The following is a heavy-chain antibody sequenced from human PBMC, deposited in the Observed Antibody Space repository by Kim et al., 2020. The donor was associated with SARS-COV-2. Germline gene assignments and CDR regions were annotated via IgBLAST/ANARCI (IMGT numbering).Heavy chain of an antibody. J-gene: IGHJ4*02. Sequence: GGSLRLSCAASGFTFSSYSMNWVRQAPGKGLEWVSSISSSSSYIYYADSVKGRFTISRDNAKNSLYLQMNSLRAEDTGVYYCAREDSEYSSSFYYFDYWGQGTLVTVS. D-gene: IGHD6-6*01. CDR1: GFTFSSYS. CDR3: AREDSEYSSSFYYFDY. CDR2: ISSSSSYI. V-gene: IGHV3-21*01.